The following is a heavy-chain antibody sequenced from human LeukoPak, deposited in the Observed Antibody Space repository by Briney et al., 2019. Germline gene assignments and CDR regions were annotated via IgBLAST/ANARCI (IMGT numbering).Heavy chain of an antibody. J-gene: IGHJ4*02. CDR1: GFTFSSYG. V-gene: IGHV3-33*06. CDR3: AKSARRIAVAGPVDY. CDR2: IWYDGSDK. D-gene: IGHD6-19*01. Sequence: GGSLRLSCAASGFTFSSYGMHWVRQAPGKGLEWVAVIWYDGSDKYYADSVKGRFTISRDNSKNTLYLQMNSLRAEDTAVYYCAKSARRIAVAGPVDYWGQGTLVTVSS.